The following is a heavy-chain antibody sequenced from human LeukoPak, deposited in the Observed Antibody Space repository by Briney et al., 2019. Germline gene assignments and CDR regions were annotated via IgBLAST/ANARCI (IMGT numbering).Heavy chain of an antibody. V-gene: IGHV3-48*03. D-gene: IGHD3-10*01. Sequence: GGSLRLSCAASGFTFSSYEMNWVRQAPGKGLEWVSYISSSGSTIYYAASVKGRFTISRDNAKNSLYLQMNSLRAEDTAVYYCAREGSWFGEYYFDYWGQGTLVTVSS. CDR2: ISSSGSTI. J-gene: IGHJ4*02. CDR3: AREGSWFGEYYFDY. CDR1: GFTFSSYE.